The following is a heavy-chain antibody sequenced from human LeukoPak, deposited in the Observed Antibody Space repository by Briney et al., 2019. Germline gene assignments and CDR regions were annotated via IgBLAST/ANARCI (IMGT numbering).Heavy chain of an antibody. CDR3: ARQSTIAAARIDP. CDR1: GGSISDNNYY. CDR2: IYYSGSA. Sequence: SETLSLTCTVSGGSISDNNYYWGWIRQPPGRGLEWIGNIYYSGSAYYSPSLKSRVTVSVDTSKNQFSLKLNSVTAADTAVYYCARQSTIAAARIDPWGQGTLVTVSS. J-gene: IGHJ5*02. D-gene: IGHD6-25*01. V-gene: IGHV4-39*01.